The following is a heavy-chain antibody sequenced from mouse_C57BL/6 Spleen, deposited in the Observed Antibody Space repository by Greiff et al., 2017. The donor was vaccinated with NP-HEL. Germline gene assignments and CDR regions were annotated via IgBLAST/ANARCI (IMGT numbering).Heavy chain of an antibody. CDR3: APFYYDYDGFAY. Sequence: QVQLQQSGPGLVQPSQRLSITCTVSGFSLTSYGVPWVRQSPGKGLEWLGVIWRGGSTDYNAAFMSRLSITKDNSKSQVFFKMNSLQADDTAIYYCAPFYYDYDGFAYWGQGTLVTVSA. J-gene: IGHJ3*01. D-gene: IGHD2-4*01. CDR2: IWRGGST. V-gene: IGHV2-5*01. CDR1: GFSLTSYG.